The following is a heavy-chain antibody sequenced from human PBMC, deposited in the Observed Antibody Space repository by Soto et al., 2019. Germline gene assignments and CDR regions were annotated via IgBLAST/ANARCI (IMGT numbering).Heavy chain of an antibody. J-gene: IGHJ6*02. D-gene: IGHD3-10*01. CDR2: IYWDDDK. V-gene: IGHV2-5*02. CDR3: AHSHGGFGADLLYYYYGMDV. Sequence: QITLKESGPTLVKPTQTLTLTCTFSGFSLSTSGVGVGWIRQPPGKALEWLALIYWDDDKRYSPSLKSRLTITKDTSKNPVVLTMTNMDPVDTATYYCAHSHGGFGADLLYYYYGMDVWGQGTTVTVSS. CDR1: GFSLSTSGVG.